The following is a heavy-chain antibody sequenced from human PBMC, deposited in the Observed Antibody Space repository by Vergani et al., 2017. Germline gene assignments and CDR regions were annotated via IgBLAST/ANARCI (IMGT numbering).Heavy chain of an antibody. CDR3: AVEIYDYCGSRDFDY. D-gene: IGHD4-23*01. J-gene: IGHJ4*02. V-gene: IGHV3-49*04. Sequence: EVQLVESGGDLVQPGRSLRLSCQTSGFNFGENGVSWVRQAPGKGLEWIGFIRSKTYGATTEYAASVRGRFTISRDDSKGIAYRQMSSLKKEDTAVYRCAVEIYDYCGSRDFDYWGQGTLVVVSS. CDR1: GFNFGENG. CDR2: IRSKTYGATT.